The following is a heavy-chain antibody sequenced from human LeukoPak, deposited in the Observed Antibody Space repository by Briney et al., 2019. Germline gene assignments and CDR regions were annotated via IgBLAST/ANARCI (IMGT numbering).Heavy chain of an antibody. V-gene: IGHV3-21*01. Sequence: PGGSLRLSCPPSGFTFSSYSMNWVRQAAGKGLEWVSSISSSSSYIYYADSVKGRFTISRDNAKNSLYLQMNSLRSEDTAVYYCARDRLYSSSPLEDYWGQGTLVTVSS. CDR1: GFTFSSYS. CDR3: ARDRLYSSSPLEDY. J-gene: IGHJ4*02. CDR2: ISSSSSYI. D-gene: IGHD6-6*01.